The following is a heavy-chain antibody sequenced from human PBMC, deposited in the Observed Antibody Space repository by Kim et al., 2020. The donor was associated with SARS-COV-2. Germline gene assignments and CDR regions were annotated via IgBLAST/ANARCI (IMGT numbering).Heavy chain of an antibody. CDR3: ARGIVGADDWFDP. CDR1: GGSFSGYY. Sequence: SETLSLTCAVYGGSFSGYYWSWIRQPPGKGLEWIGEINHSGSTNYNPSLKSRVTISVDTSKNQFSLKLSSVTAADTAVYYCARGIVGADDWFDPWGQGTLVTVSS. J-gene: IGHJ5*02. CDR2: INHSGST. D-gene: IGHD1-26*01. V-gene: IGHV4-34*01.